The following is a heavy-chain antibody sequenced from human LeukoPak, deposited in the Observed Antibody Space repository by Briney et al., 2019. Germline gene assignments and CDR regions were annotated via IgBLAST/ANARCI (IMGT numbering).Heavy chain of an antibody. V-gene: IGHV1-69*13. J-gene: IGHJ4*02. CDR2: IIPIFGTA. Sequence: ASGKLSCKASGATFISYAVSWGRQAPRQGLEWMGGIIPIFGTANYAQKFQGRVTITADESTSTAYMELSSLRSEDTAVYYCARTFSSGWGFDYWGQGTLVTVSS. CDR1: GATFISYA. CDR3: ARTFSSGWGFDY. D-gene: IGHD6-19*01.